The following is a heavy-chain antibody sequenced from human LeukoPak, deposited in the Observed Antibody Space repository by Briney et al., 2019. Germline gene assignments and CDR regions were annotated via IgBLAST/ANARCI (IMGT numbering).Heavy chain of an antibody. CDR3: AKSVVVITFRFDD. V-gene: IGHV3-23*01. CDR1: GFMFNSYV. Sequence: GSLRLSCAASGFMFNSYVMSWVRQAPGKGLEWVSAINGGGGNTYYADSVKGRFTISRDNSKNMVYRQMNSLRADDTAVYYCAKSVVVITFRFDDWGQGALVTVSS. J-gene: IGHJ4*02. CDR2: INGGGGNT. D-gene: IGHD2-15*01.